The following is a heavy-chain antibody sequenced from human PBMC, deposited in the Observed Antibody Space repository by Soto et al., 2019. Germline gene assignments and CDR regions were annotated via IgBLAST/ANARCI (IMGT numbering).Heavy chain of an antibody. Sequence: ASVKVSCKASGYTFTSYAMHWVRQAPGQRLEWMGWINAGNGNTKYSQKFQGRVTITRDTSASTAYMELSSLRSEDTAVYYCARGVGTYYDYVWGSYRIEAGFDYWGQGTLVTVSS. CDR2: INAGNGNT. CDR1: GYTFTSYA. V-gene: IGHV1-3*01. D-gene: IGHD3-16*02. J-gene: IGHJ4*02. CDR3: ARGVGTYYDYVWGSYRIEAGFDY.